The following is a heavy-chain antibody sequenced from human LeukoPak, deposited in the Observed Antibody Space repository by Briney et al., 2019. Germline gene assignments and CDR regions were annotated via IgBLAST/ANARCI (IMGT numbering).Heavy chain of an antibody. CDR1: GFTFSSYG. V-gene: IGHV3-30*02. CDR2: IRYDGSNK. Sequence: GGSLRLSCAASGFTFSSYGMHWVRQAPGKGLEWVAFIRYDGSNKYYAESVKGRFTISRDNSKNTLYLQMNSLRAEDTAVYCCAKVLPTYCSSTSCYGGFDPWGQGTLVTVSS. CDR3: AKVLPTYCSSTSCYGGFDP. J-gene: IGHJ5*02. D-gene: IGHD2-2*01.